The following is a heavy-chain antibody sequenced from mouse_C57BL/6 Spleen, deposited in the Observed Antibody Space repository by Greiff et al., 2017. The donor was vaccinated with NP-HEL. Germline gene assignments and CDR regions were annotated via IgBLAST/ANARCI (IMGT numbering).Heavy chain of an antibody. V-gene: IGHV1-55*01. J-gene: IGHJ2*01. D-gene: IGHD1-1*01. CDR3: ARGSTVVGFDC. CDR1: GYTFTSYW. CDR2: IYPGSGSI. Sequence: QVQLQQPGAELVKPGASVKLSCKASGYTFTSYWMHWVKQRPGRGLEWIGDIYPGSGSINYNEKFKSKATLTVDTSSSTAYMQLSSLTSEDSAVYYCARGSTVVGFDCWGQGTTLTVSS.